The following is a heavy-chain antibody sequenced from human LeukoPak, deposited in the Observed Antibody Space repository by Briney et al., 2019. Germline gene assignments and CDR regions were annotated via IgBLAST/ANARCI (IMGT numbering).Heavy chain of an antibody. CDR3: ARAGSSLVWFDP. CDR2: MNPNSANT. D-gene: IGHD6-6*01. J-gene: IGHJ5*02. CDR1: GYTFTSYD. Sequence: ASVKVSCKASGYTFTSYDINWVRQATGQGLEWMGWMNPNSANTGYAQKFQGRVTITADKSTSTAYMELSSLRSEDTAVYYCARAGSSLVWFDPWGQGTLVTVSS. V-gene: IGHV1-8*01.